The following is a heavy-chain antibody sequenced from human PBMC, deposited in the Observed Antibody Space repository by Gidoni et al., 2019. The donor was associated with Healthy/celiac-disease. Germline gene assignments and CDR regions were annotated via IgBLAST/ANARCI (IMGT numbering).Heavy chain of an antibody. CDR1: GYTFTSYA. V-gene: IGHV1-3*01. CDR3: ARGLHSTNYVWGSYFFAFDI. Sequence: QVQLVQSGAEVKKPGASVKVSCKASGYTFTSYAMHWVRPAPGQRLEWMGWINAGNGNTKYSQKFQGRVTITRDTSASTAYMELSSLRSEDTAVYYCARGLHSTNYVWGSYFFAFDIWGQGTMVTVSS. J-gene: IGHJ3*02. D-gene: IGHD3-16*01. CDR2: INAGNGNT.